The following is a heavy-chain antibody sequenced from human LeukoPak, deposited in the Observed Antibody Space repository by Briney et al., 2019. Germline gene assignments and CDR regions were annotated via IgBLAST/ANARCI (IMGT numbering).Heavy chain of an antibody. Sequence: PGGSLRLSCTASGFTFGEYAFSWVRQAPGKGLEWVGFIRSKAYGATTEYGASVKGRFTISRDDSKSIAYLQMSSLKTEDTGVYYCTRGPEDVNGGWYYYYYYYYMDVWGNGTTVTVSS. V-gene: IGHV3-49*04. CDR1: GFTFGEYA. D-gene: IGHD6-19*01. CDR2: IRSKAYGATT. CDR3: TRGPEDVNGGWYYYYYYYYMDV. J-gene: IGHJ6*03.